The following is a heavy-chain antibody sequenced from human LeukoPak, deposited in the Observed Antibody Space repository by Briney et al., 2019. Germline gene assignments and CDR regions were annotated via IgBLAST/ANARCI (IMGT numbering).Heavy chain of an antibody. Sequence: GGSLRLSCAASGFTFSSYGMHWVRQAPGKGLEWVAFIRYDGSNKYYADSVKGRFTISRDNSKNTLYLQMNSLRAEDTAVYYCARVSGYDLFFGAFDIWGQGTMVTVSS. CDR3: ARVSGYDLFFGAFDI. D-gene: IGHD5-12*01. J-gene: IGHJ3*02. V-gene: IGHV3-30*02. CDR2: IRYDGSNK. CDR1: GFTFSSYG.